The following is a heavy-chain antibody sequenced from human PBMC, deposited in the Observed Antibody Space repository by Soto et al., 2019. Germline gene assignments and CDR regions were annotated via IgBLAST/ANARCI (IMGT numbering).Heavy chain of an antibody. CDR1: GGSIDRSNYY. Sequence: PSETLSLTCNVSGGSIDRSNYYWDWLRQPPGKGLEWIGTTYYNGNAYYNPSLRSRVSMSVDTSKNQFSLKLISVTAADTAVYYCARHFVAVVIKGWGYGGQGKLVTVS. V-gene: IGHV4-39*01. J-gene: IGHJ4*02. CDR3: ARHFVAVVIKGWGY. D-gene: IGHD3-10*01. CDR2: TYYNGNA.